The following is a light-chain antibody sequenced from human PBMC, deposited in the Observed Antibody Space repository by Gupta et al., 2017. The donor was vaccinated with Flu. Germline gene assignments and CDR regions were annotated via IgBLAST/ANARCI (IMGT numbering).Light chain of an antibody. Sequence: QYALTQPASVSGPPGQSITISCTGTSSDVGGYNYVSWYQQHPGKAPKLMIYEVSNRPSGVSNRFSGSKSGNTASLTISGLQAEDEADYYCSSYTSSSTLEVFGTGTKVTVL. V-gene: IGLV2-14*01. CDR1: SSDVGGYNY. J-gene: IGLJ1*01. CDR2: EVS. CDR3: SSYTSSSTLEV.